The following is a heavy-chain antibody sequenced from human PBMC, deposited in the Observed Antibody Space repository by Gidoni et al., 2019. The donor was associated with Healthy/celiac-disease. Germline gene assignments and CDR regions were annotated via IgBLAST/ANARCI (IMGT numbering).Heavy chain of an antibody. Sequence: QVQLVESGGGLVKPGGSLRLSCAASGFTFSDYYMSWIRQAPGKGLEWVSYISSSGSTIYYADSVKGRFTISRDNAKNSLYLQMNSLRAEDTAVYYCASNAPDYYDSSGYEGTGGWGQGTLVTVSS. D-gene: IGHD3-22*01. V-gene: IGHV3-11*01. CDR1: GFTFSDYY. J-gene: IGHJ4*02. CDR3: ASNAPDYYDSSGYEGTGG. CDR2: ISSSGSTI.